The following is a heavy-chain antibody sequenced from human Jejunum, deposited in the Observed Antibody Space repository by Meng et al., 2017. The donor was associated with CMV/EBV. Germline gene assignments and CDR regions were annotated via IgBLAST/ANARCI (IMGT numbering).Heavy chain of an antibody. Sequence: ASGFDFEDYTLHWVRQAPGKSLEWVSLISWDGGDTLYADSVRGRFTISRDNSKNSLYLHMSSLRADDTAFYYCATIGGLQAFDFWGQGTMVTVSS. J-gene: IGHJ3*01. CDR3: ATIGGLQAFDF. V-gene: IGHV3-43*01. CDR2: ISWDGGDT. D-gene: IGHD3-16*01. CDR1: GFDFEDYT.